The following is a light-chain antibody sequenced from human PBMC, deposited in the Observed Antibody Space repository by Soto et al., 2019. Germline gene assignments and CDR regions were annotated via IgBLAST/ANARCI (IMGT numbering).Light chain of an antibody. CDR3: QQRSNWPQYT. J-gene: IGKJ2*01. V-gene: IGKV3-11*01. CDR1: QSVSSY. Sequence: EIVLTQSPATLSLSPGERATLSCRASQSVSSYLAWYQQKPGQAPRLLIYDASNRATGTPARFSGSGSVTDFTLTISSLEPEDFAVYYCQQRSNWPQYTFGEGTKLEIK. CDR2: DAS.